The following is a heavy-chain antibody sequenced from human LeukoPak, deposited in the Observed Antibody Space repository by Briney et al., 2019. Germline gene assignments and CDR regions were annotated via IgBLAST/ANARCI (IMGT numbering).Heavy chain of an antibody. CDR2: ISTTSTYI. CDR3: ARILVAPDPGGYYYMDV. D-gene: IGHD2-15*01. J-gene: IGHJ6*03. V-gene: IGHV3-21*01. Sequence: PGGSLRLSCVGSEFTFMSYGMNWVRQAPGKGLEWVSYISTTSTYIKYADSVKGRFTISRDNAKDSLYLQMNSLRAEDTAVYYCARILVAPDPGGYYYMDVWGKGTTVIVSS. CDR1: EFTFMSYG.